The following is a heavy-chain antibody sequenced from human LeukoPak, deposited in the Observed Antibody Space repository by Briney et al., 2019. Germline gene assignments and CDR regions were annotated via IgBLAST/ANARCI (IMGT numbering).Heavy chain of an antibody. CDR3: ARDRDSGSYWDYYYHGMDV. J-gene: IGHJ6*02. D-gene: IGHD1-26*01. CDR1: GGSISSGDYY. V-gene: IGHV4-30-4*01. Sequence: PSETLSLTCTVSGGSISSGDYYWSWIRQPPGKGLEWIGYIYYSGSTYYNPSLKSRVTISVDTSKNQFSLKLSSVTAADTAVYYCARDRDSGSYWDYYYHGMDVWGQGTTVTVSS. CDR2: IYYSGST.